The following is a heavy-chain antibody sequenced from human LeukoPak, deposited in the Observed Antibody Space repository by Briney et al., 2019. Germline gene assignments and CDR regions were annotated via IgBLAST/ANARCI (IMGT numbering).Heavy chain of an antibody. Sequence: GGSLRLSCAASGFTFSSYGMHWVRQAPGKGLEWVAFIRYDGSNKYYDSVKGRFTISRDNAKNTLYLQMDSLRAEDTAVYYCTRDWRNMGFDVWGQGTMVTVSP. CDR3: TRDWRNMGFDV. J-gene: IGHJ3*01. V-gene: IGHV3-30*02. D-gene: IGHD1-14*01. CDR2: IRYDGSNK. CDR1: GFTFSSYG.